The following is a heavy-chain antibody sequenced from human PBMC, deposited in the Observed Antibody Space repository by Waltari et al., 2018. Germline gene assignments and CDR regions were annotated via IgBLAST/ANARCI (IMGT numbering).Heavy chain of an antibody. V-gene: IGHV3-74*01. CDR1: GFPYSGYL. CDR2: RENDGRRT. Sequence: LHLVESGGGLVNPGGSLRLACDACGFPYSGYLMHWVRQDPGKGLVWVSRRENDGRRTSFADSVKGRFTISRDNTDNTFYLQMNSLRVDDTGIYYCVRDSGMGRPHYWGQGTVVTVSS. CDR3: VRDSGMGRPHY. J-gene: IGHJ4*02. D-gene: IGHD3-10*01.